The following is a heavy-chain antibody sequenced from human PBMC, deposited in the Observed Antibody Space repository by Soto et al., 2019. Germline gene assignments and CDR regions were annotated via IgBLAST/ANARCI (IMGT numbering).Heavy chain of an antibody. CDR2: IRSKANSYAT. CDR3: TRHEWGNLMTTVTFFDY. Sequence: PGGSLRLSCAASGFTFSGSAMHWVRQASGKGLEWVGRIRSKANSYATAYAASVKGRFTISRDDSKNTAYLQMNSLKTEDTAVYYCTRHEWGNLMTTVTFFDYWGQGTLVTVSS. D-gene: IGHD4-17*01. CDR1: GFTFSGSA. J-gene: IGHJ4*02. V-gene: IGHV3-73*01.